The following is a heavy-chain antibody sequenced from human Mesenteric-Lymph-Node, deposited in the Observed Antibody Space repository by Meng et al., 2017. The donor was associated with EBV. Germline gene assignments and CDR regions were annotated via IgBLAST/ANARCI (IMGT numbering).Heavy chain of an antibody. CDR3: AATGYNSGWFTRHFDH. CDR1: GEFISSFY. J-gene: IGHJ4*02. D-gene: IGHD6-19*01. CDR2: PYYTGNA. Sequence: GRLPESARGRVKHSETSSLPCSVFGEFISSFYWSWIRQPPGKGVEWIGYPYYTGNANYNPSLKSRVTISVDTSKNQFSLRLSSVTAADTAVYYCAATGYNSGWFTRHFDHWGQGALVTVSS. V-gene: IGHV4-59*01.